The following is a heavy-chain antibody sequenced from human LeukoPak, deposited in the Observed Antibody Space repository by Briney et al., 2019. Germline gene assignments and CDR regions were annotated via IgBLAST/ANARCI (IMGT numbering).Heavy chain of an antibody. V-gene: IGHV1-2*02. CDR1: GYNFAGFY. Sequence: ASVKVSCTASGYNFAGFYMHWVRQAPGHGLEWMGWINPNSGGTNYAQTFQGRVTVTSDTTMSTAYMELTRLTSDDSAMYYCARSKYDVLTGSPDYWGQGTLVTVSS. CDR3: ARSKYDVLTGSPDY. D-gene: IGHD3-9*01. J-gene: IGHJ4*02. CDR2: INPNSGGT.